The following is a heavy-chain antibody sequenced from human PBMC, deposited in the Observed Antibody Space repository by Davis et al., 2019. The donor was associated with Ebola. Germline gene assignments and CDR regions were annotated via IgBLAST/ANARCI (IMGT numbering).Heavy chain of an antibody. D-gene: IGHD2-15*01. Sequence: GESLKISCAASGFTFSSYAMSWVRQAPGKGLEWVGRIKSKTDGGTTDYAAPVKGRFTISRDDSKNTLYLQMNSLKTEDTAVYYCTTDLVVVNNKRPFDYWGQGTLVTVSS. J-gene: IGHJ4*02. CDR2: IKSKTDGGTT. CDR3: TTDLVVVNNKRPFDY. CDR1: GFTFSSYA. V-gene: IGHV3-15*01.